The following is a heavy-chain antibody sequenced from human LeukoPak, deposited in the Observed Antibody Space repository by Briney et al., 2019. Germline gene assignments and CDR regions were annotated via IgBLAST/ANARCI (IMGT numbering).Heavy chain of an antibody. CDR1: GFAFSDSA. V-gene: IGHV3-73*01. J-gene: IGHJ4*02. D-gene: IGHD5-18*01. CDR2: IRSKVYTYAT. CDR3: SSLSAAMDYSDY. Sequence: GGSLRLSCATSGFAFSDSAMHWVRQASGKGLEWVGRIRSKVYTYATAYAASVKGRFTISRDDSKNTAYLQRNSLKTEDTAVYYCSSLSAAMDYSDYWGQGTLVTVSS.